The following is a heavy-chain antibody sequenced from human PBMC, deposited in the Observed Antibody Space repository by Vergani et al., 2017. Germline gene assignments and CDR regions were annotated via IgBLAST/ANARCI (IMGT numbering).Heavy chain of an antibody. CDR2: ISAYNGNT. CDR1: GGTFSSYT. D-gene: IGHD2-2*01. Sequence: QVQLVQSGAEVKKPGSSVKVSCKASGGTFSSYTISWVRQAPGQGLEWMGWISAYNGNTNYAQKLQGRVTMTTDTSTSTAYMELRSLRSDDTAVYYCARDPGVVVVPAQNWFDPWGQGTLVTVSS. V-gene: IGHV1-18*01. J-gene: IGHJ5*02. CDR3: ARDPGVVVVPAQNWFDP.